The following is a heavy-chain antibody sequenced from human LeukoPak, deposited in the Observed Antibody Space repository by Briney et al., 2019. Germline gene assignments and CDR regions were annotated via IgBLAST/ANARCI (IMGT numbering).Heavy chain of an antibody. V-gene: IGHV4-39*07. CDR2: IYYSGST. CDR1: GGSISSSSYY. CDR3: ARVTWRTTVVTPFAFDI. J-gene: IGHJ3*02. D-gene: IGHD4-23*01. Sequence: SETLSLTCTVSGGSISSSSYYWGWLRQPPGKGLEWIGSIYYSGSTYYNPSLKSRVTISVDTSKNQFSLKLSSVTAADTAVYYCARVTWRTTVVTPFAFDIWGQGTMVTVSS.